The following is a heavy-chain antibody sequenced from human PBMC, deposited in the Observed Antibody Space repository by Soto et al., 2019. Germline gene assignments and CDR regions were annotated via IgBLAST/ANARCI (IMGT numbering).Heavy chain of an antibody. Sequence: SVPQSLRCTVSWSMTGDYGSWSRQPPGKRLEWIGYMFHGGTTKYNPSLQSRVTLSLDTAKNQFSLSLTSVTAADTALYSCARKRKRFGFIAFWRQGALVTVSS. CDR2: MFHGGTT. V-gene: IGHV4-59*01. CDR1: WSMTGDY. J-gene: IGHJ4*02. CDR3: ARKRKRFGFIAF. D-gene: IGHD2-21*01.